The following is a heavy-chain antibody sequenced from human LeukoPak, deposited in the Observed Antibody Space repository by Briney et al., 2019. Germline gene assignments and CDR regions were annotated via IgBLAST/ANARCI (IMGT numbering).Heavy chain of an antibody. Sequence: SETLSLTCAVSGASFSGYFWNWIRQSPEKGLEWIGEIKYDGTTNYNPSLTSRVTMSIDKATNQFHLKVTSLTTADTAVYYCARGPDYYGDYISWFPDAFHIWGQGTLVPVSP. CDR3: ARGPDYYGDYISWFPDAFHI. V-gene: IGHV4-34*01. CDR2: IKYDGTT. J-gene: IGHJ3*02. D-gene: IGHD4-17*01. CDR1: GASFSGYF.